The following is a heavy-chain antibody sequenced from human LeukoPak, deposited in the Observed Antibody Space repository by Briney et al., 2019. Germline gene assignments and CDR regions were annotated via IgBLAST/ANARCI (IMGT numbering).Heavy chain of an antibody. CDR2: ISGSGGST. V-gene: IGHV3-23*01. D-gene: IGHD3-16*01. CDR1: GFTFSSYA. CDR3: AKDLWPRPKSHWFDP. J-gene: IGHJ5*02. Sequence: GGSLRLSCAASGFTFSSYAMSWVRQAPGKGLEWVSAISGSGGSTYYADSVKGRFTISRDNSKNTLYLQMNSLRAEDTAVYYCAKDLWPRPKSHWFDPWGQGTLVTVSS.